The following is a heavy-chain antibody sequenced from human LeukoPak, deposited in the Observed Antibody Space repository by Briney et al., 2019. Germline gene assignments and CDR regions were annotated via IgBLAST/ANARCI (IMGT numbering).Heavy chain of an antibody. D-gene: IGHD3-10*01. J-gene: IGHJ4*02. CDR3: ARDRDYGSGIFDY. V-gene: IGHV1-2*02. CDR2: INPNSGGT. Sequence: ASVKVSCKASGYTFTGYYMHWVRQAPGQGLGWMGWINPNSGGTNYAQKFQGRVTMTRDTSISTAYMELNRLRSDDTAVYYCARDRDYGSGIFDYWGQGTLVTVSS. CDR1: GYTFTGYY.